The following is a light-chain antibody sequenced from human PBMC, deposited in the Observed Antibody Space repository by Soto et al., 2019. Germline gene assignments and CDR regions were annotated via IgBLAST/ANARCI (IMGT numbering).Light chain of an antibody. CDR2: RAS. Sequence: TQMTQSPSTLSASVGDSASITCRASRDIGTWLAWFQQKPGRAPNLLIYRASTLARGVPSRFSGSGSGTELTLTISSLQPDDFATYYCHRHETYPLAFGGGTKVDIK. V-gene: IGKV1-5*03. CDR1: RDIGTW. CDR3: HRHETYPLA. J-gene: IGKJ4*01.